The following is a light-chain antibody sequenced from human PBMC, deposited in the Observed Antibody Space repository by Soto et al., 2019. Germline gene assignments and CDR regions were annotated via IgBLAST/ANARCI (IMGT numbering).Light chain of an antibody. Sequence: EIVMTQSPATLSVSPRERATLSCRASQSVSSNLAWYQQKPGQAPRLLIYGASTRATGFPARFSGGGSGTEFTLTISSLQSEDFAVYYCQQYNNWPQTFGQGTKVDI. CDR1: QSVSSN. J-gene: IGKJ2*01. V-gene: IGKV3-15*01. CDR2: GAS. CDR3: QQYNNWPQT.